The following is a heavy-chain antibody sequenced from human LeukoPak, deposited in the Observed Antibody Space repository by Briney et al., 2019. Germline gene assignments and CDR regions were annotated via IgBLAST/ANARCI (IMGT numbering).Heavy chain of an antibody. CDR2: IKSKSYGETT. Sequence: GGSLRLSCAASGFTFSSYAMTWVRQAPGKGLEWVGHIKSKSYGETTDYAEPVKGRFTISRDDADDMVYLQLSSLRPEDTAVYYCITITITRGALWGLGTLVTVSS. D-gene: IGHD3-10*01. CDR1: GFTFSSYA. V-gene: IGHV3-15*01. J-gene: IGHJ4*02. CDR3: ITITITRGAL.